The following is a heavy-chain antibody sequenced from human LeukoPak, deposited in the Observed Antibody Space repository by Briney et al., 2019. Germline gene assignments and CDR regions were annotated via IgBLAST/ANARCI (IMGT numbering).Heavy chain of an antibody. CDR3: ARSPTAVAGDALFDY. D-gene: IGHD6-19*01. CDR2: IYYSGGT. J-gene: IGHJ4*02. V-gene: IGHV4-59*08. Sequence: SETLSLTCTVSGGSISSYYWSWIRQPPGKGLEWIGYIYYSGGTNYNPSLKSRVTISVDTSKNQFSLKLSSVTAADTAVYYCARSPTAVAGDALFDYWGQGTLVTVSS. CDR1: GGSISSYY.